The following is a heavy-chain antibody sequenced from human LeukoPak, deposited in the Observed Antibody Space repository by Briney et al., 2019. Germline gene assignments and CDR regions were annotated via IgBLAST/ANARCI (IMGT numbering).Heavy chain of an antibody. V-gene: IGHV3-23*01. CDR3: ARVSVVIRGIDY. CDR1: GFTFSSYA. J-gene: IGHJ4*02. D-gene: IGHD3-22*01. Sequence: GGSLRLSCAASGFTFSSYAMSWVRQAPGKGLEWVSAISGSGGSTYYADSVKGRFTISRDNSKNTLYLQMNSLRAEDTAVYYCARVSVVIRGIDYWGQGTLVTVSS. CDR2: ISGSGGST.